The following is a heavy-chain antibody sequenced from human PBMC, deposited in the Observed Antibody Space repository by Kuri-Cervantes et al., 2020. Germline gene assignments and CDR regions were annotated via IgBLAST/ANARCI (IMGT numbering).Heavy chain of an antibody. V-gene: IGHV1-18*01. D-gene: IGHD2-2*01. Sequence: ASVKVSCKASGYTFTSYGISWVRQAPGQGLEWMGWISAYNGDTNCAQKLQGRVTMTTDTSTSTAYMELRSLRAEDTAVYYCAKRDCSSTSCYSRADYYYYYYMDVWGKGTTVTVSS. CDR2: ISAYNGDT. CDR1: GYTFTSYG. CDR3: AKRDCSSTSCYSRADYYYYYYMDV. J-gene: IGHJ6*03.